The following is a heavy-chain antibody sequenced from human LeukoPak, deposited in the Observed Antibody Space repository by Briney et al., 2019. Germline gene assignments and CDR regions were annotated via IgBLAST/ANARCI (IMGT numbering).Heavy chain of an antibody. CDR1: GYTLTELS. CDR3: ATGYCGYDSLHDAFDI. J-gene: IGHJ3*02. CDR2: FDPEDGET. Sequence: ASVKVSCKVSGYTLTELSMHWVRQAPGKGLEWMGGFDPEDGETIYAQKFQGRVTMTEDASTDTAYMELSSLRSEDTAVYYCATGYCGYDSLHDAFDIWGQGTMVTVSS. V-gene: IGHV1-24*01. D-gene: IGHD5-12*01.